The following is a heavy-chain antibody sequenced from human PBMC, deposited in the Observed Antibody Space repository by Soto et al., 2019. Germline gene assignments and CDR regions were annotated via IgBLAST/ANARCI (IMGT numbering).Heavy chain of an antibody. CDR3: ARAGGDIVVVVAAAHWFDP. Sequence: QVQLQQWGAGLLKPSETLSLTCAVYGGSFSGYYWSWIRQPPGKGLEWIGEINHSGSTNYNPSLKSRVPISVDTSKNQFSLKLSSVTAADTAVYYCARAGGDIVVVVAAAHWFDPWGQGTLVTVSS. V-gene: IGHV4-34*01. CDR1: GGSFSGYY. CDR2: INHSGST. D-gene: IGHD2-15*01. J-gene: IGHJ5*02.